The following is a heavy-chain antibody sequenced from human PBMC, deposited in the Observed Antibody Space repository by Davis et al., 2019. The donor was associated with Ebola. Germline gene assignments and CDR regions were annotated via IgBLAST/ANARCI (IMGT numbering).Heavy chain of an antibody. CDR1: GFTFSSYG. CDR3: VRQWFGETD. D-gene: IGHD3-10*01. Sequence: GESLKISCGASGFTFSSYGMDWVRQAPGKGLEWVANIGSDTHYADSVKGRFTISRDNAKNSLYLQMNSLRDEDTAVYYCVRQWFGETDWGQGTLVTVSS. CDR2: IGSDT. V-gene: IGHV3-48*02. J-gene: IGHJ4*02.